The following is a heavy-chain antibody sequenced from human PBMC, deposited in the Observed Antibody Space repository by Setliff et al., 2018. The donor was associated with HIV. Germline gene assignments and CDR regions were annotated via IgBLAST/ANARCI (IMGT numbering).Heavy chain of an antibody. CDR1: GFSFNNYN. J-gene: IGHJ5*02. Sequence: GGSLRLSCAASGFSFNNYNMNWVRQAPGKGLEWISYISSSGSSIYYADSVKGRFTISRDNAKNSLYLQMNSLRAEDTAVYYCARDHRPYFYDKAWFDPWGQGTLVTVSS. CDR3: ARDHRPYFYDKAWFDP. CDR2: ISSSGSSI. V-gene: IGHV3-48*04. D-gene: IGHD3-22*01.